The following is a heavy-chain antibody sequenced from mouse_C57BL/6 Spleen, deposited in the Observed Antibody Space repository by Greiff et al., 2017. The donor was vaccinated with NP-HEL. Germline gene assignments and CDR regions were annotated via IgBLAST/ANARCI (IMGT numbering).Heavy chain of an antibody. CDR2: ISNGGGST. Sequence: EVQLVESGGGLVQPGGSLKLSCAASGFTFSDYYMYWVRQTPEKRLEWVAYISNGGGSTYYLDTVKGRFTISRDNAKNTLYLQMSRLKSEDTAMYYCARHVDYDGAFAYWGQGTLVTVSA. D-gene: IGHD2-4*01. CDR3: ARHVDYDGAFAY. J-gene: IGHJ3*01. V-gene: IGHV5-12*01. CDR1: GFTFSDYY.